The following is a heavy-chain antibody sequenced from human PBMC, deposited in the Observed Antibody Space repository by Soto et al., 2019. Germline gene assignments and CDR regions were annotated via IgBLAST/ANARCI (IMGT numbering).Heavy chain of an antibody. D-gene: IGHD3-10*01. CDR1: GGSFSGYY. CDR2: INHSGST. CDR3: ARGGDGIQALYYYYGMDV. Sequence: PSETLSLTCAVYGGSFSGYYWSWIRQPPGKGLEWIGEINHSGSTNYNPSLKSRVTISVDTSKNQFSLKLSSVTAADTAVYYCARGGDGIQALYYYYGMDVWGQGTTLTVS. V-gene: IGHV4-34*01. J-gene: IGHJ6*02.